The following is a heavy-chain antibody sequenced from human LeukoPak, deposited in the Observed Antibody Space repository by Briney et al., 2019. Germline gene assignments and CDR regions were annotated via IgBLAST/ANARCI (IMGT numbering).Heavy chain of an antibody. CDR1: GGSISSYY. V-gene: IGHV4-59*01. D-gene: IGHD2-15*01. CDR3: ARALVAPNWFDP. Sequence: SETLSLTCTVPGGSISSYYWSWIRQPPGKGLEWIGYIYYSGSTNYNPSLKSRVTISVDTSKNQFSLKLSSVTAADTAVYYCARALVAPNWFDPWGQGTLVTVSS. J-gene: IGHJ5*02. CDR2: IYYSGST.